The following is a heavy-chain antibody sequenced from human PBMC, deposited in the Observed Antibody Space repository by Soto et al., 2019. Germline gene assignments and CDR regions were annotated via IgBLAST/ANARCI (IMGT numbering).Heavy chain of an antibody. CDR2: IYYSGST. J-gene: IGHJ6*02. CDR3: ARHWRKDYYYYGMDV. V-gene: IGHV4-39*01. CDR1: GGSISSSSYY. D-gene: IGHD2-15*01. Sequence: SETLSLTCTVSGGSISSSSYYWGWIRQPPGKGLEWIGCIYYSGSTYYNPSLKSRVTISVDTSKNQFSLKLSSVTAADTAVYYCARHWRKDYYYYGMDVWGQGTTVTVSS.